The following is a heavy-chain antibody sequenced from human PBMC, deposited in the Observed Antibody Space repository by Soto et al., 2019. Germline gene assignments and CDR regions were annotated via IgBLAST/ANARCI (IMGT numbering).Heavy chain of an antibody. CDR3: ARDATLTGYYTGDYYYYGMDV. CDR2: IIPIFGTA. CDR1: GGTFSSYA. Sequence: SGKVSCKASGGTFSSYAISWVRQAPGQGLEWMGGIIPIFGTANDAQKFQGRVTITADKSTSTAYMELSSLRSEDTAVYYCARDATLTGYYTGDYYYYGMDVWGQGTTVTVSS. V-gene: IGHV1-69*06. D-gene: IGHD3-9*01. J-gene: IGHJ6*02.